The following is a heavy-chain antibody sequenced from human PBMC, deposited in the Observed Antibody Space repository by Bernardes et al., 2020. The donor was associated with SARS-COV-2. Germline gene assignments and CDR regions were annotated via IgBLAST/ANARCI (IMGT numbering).Heavy chain of an antibody. CDR2: ISSSSSYT. Sequence: GGSLRLSCAASGFTFSDYYMSWIRQAPGKGLEWVSYISSSSSYTNYADSVKGRFTISRDNAKNSLYLQMNSLRAEDTAVYYCARSYGYCSSTSCYSLIDNWFDPWGQGTLVTVSS. D-gene: IGHD2-2*03. CDR3: ARSYGYCSSTSCYSLIDNWFDP. V-gene: IGHV3-11*03. J-gene: IGHJ5*02. CDR1: GFTFSDYY.